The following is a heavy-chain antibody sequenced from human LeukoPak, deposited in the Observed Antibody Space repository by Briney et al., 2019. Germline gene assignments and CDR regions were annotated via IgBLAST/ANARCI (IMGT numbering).Heavy chain of an antibody. V-gene: IGHV3-21*04. D-gene: IGHD1-1*01. CDR3: ARGQGWNPEAVTNAFDI. CDR2: ISSSSSYI. CDR1: GFTFSSYS. Sequence: GGSLRLSCAASGFTFSSYSMNWVRQAPGKGLEWVSSISSSSSYIYYADSVKGRFTISRDNAKNSLYLQMNSLRAEDTAVYYCARGQGWNPEAVTNAFDIWGQGTMVTVCS. J-gene: IGHJ3*02.